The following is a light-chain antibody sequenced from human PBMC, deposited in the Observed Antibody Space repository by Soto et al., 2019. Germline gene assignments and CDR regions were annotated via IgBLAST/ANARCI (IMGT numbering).Light chain of an antibody. CDR1: SSDVGGYNY. CDR3: SSYTSRSTLVL. J-gene: IGLJ3*02. V-gene: IGLV2-14*01. Sequence: QSALTQPASVSGSPGQSITISCTGTSSDVGGYNYVSWYQQHPGKAPKLMIYEVTARLSGVSNRFSGSKSGNTASLTISGLQAEDEADYYCSSYTSRSTLVLFGGGTKLTVL. CDR2: EVT.